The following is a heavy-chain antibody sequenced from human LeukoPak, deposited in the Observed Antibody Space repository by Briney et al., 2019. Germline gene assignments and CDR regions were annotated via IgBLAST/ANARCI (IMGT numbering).Heavy chain of an antibody. CDR1: GNYW. V-gene: IGHV3-74*01. CDR2: INSDGSWT. Sequence: GGSLRLSCAASGNYWMHWVRQAPGKGLVWVSHINSDGSWTSYADSVKGRFTISKDNAKNTVYLQMSSLRAEDTAVYYCVSFNETYWGRGTLVTVSS. CDR3: VSFNETY. J-gene: IGHJ4*02.